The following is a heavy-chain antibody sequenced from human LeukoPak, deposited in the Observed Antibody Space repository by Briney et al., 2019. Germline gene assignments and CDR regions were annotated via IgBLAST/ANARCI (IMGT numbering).Heavy chain of an antibody. J-gene: IGHJ6*02. CDR1: GFTFSSYG. CDR2: IWYDGSNK. CDR3: AKKQGGELRYYYYGMDV. Sequence: GGSLRLSCAASGFTFSSYGMHWVRQAPGKGLEWVAVIWYDGSNKYYADSVKGRFTISRDNSKNTLYLQMNSLRAEDTAVYYCAKKQGGELRYYYYGMDVWGQGTTVTVSS. D-gene: IGHD1-7*01. V-gene: IGHV3-33*06.